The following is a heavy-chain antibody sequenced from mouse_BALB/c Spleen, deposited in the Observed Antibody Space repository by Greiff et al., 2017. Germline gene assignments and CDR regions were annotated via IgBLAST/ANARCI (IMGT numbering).Heavy chain of an antibody. CDR3: ARNYDYDIFAY. D-gene: IGHD2-4*01. J-gene: IGHJ3*01. CDR2: INPGSGGT. CDR1: GYAFTNYL. V-gene: IGHV1-54*01. Sequence: QVQLQQSGAELVRPGTSVKVSCKASGYAFTNYLIEWVKQRPGQGLEWIGVINPGSGGTNYNEKFKGKATLTADKSSSTAYMQLSSLTSDDSAVYFCARNYDYDIFAYWGQGTLVTVSA.